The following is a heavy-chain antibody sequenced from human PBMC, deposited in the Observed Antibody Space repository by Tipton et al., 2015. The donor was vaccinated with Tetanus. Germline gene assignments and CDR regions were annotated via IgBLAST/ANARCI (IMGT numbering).Heavy chain of an antibody. CDR2: IYYSGST. V-gene: IGHV4-31*02. CDR3: ARAHWTDGVCNFGF. CDR1: GGSISSGGYY. Sequence: LRLSCTVSGGSISSGGYYWSWIRQHPGKGLEWIGDIYYSGSTNYNPSLKSRVTISVDKSIITAYLQWSSLKDSGTSMFYCARAHWTDGVCNFGFGGHGALVTVAS. D-gene: IGHD3/OR15-3a*01. J-gene: IGHJ4*01.